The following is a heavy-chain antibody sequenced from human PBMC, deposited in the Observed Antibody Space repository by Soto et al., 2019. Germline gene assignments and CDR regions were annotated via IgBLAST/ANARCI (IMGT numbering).Heavy chain of an antibody. CDR1: GFTFNSYS. D-gene: IGHD6-19*01. CDR3: ARPSSGWENGFDP. Sequence: EVQLVESGGGLVQPGGSLRLSCAASGFTFNSYSMNWVRQAPGKGLEWVSYISSSSTTKYYTDSVKGRFTISRDNATNSLYLQMNSLRDADTAVYYCARPSSGWENGFDPWGQGTLVTVSS. CDR2: ISSSSTTK. V-gene: IGHV3-48*02. J-gene: IGHJ5*02.